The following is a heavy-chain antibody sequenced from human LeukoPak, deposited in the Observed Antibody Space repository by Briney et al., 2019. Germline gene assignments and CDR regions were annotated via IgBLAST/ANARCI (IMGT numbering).Heavy chain of an antibody. D-gene: IGHD4-17*01. CDR1: GGSISSYY. CDR3: AGGLNDYGDRPFDY. V-gene: IGHV4-4*07. J-gene: IGHJ4*02. CDR2: ITGGIT. Sequence: SETLTLTCTASGGSISSYYWSWIRQPAGKGLEWIGRITGGITNYNPSLKSRVTMSVDTSKNQFSLKLSSVTAADTAVYYCAGGLNDYGDRPFDYWGQGTLDTVSS.